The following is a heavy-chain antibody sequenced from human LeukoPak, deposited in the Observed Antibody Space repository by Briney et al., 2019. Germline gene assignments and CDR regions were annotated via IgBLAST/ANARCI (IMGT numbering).Heavy chain of an antibody. J-gene: IGHJ6*03. CDR1: GGSFSGYY. CDR3: ARGSKGSSARGYYYYMDV. Sequence: SETLSLTCAVYGGSFSGYYWSWIRQPPGKGLEWIGEINHSGSTNYNPSLKSRVTISVDTSKNQFSLKLSSVTAADTAVYHCARGSKGSSARGYYYYMDVWGKGTTVTVSS. CDR2: INHSGST. D-gene: IGHD6-6*01. V-gene: IGHV4-34*01.